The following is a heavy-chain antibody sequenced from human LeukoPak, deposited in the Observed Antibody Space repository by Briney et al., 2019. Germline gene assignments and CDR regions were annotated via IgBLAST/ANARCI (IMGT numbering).Heavy chain of an antibody. CDR2: INPNTGGT. V-gene: IGHV1-2*04. J-gene: IGHJ4*02. D-gene: IGHD3-22*01. CDR3: ARDYYYGSSGGFDY. CDR1: GYTSTGYY. Sequence: ASVKVSCKASGYTSTGYYMHWVRQAPGQGLEWMGWINPNTGGTNYAQKFQDWVTMTRDTSISTTYMELSRLRSDDTAVYYCARDYYYGSSGGFDYWGQGTLVTVSS.